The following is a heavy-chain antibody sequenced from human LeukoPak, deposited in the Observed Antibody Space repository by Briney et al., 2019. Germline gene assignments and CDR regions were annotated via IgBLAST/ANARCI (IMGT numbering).Heavy chain of an antibody. D-gene: IGHD3-10*01. Sequence: SVKVSCKASGGTFSNYAISWVRQAPGQGLEWMGGIIPIFETSNYAQKFQDRVTITADKSTSTAYMELSSLRSEDTAVYYCARGMIRGVIGGGAFDIWGQGTMVTVSS. CDR2: IIPIFETS. V-gene: IGHV1-69*06. CDR1: GGTFSNYA. J-gene: IGHJ3*02. CDR3: ARGMIRGVIGGGAFDI.